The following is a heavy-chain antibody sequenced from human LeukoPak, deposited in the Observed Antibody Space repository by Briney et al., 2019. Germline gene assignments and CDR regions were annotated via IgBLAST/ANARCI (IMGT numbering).Heavy chain of an antibody. CDR1: GYTFSSYG. Sequence: RASVKVSCKASGYTFSSYGITWVRQAPGQGLEWMGWISAYNGNTNYAQRLQGRVTMTTDTSTNTAYMELRSLRSDDTAVYYCARGGSIAAPPDYWGQGTLVTVSS. CDR2: ISAYNGNT. V-gene: IGHV1-18*01. D-gene: IGHD6-6*01. CDR3: ARGGSIAAPPDY. J-gene: IGHJ4*02.